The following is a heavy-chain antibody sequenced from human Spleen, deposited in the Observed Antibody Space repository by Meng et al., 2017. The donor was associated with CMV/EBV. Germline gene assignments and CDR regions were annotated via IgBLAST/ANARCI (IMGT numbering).Heavy chain of an antibody. CDR2: LYSSGDT. J-gene: IGHJ4*02. CDR1: GFTVSNNY. CDR3: ARDRYDYVHYFDL. Sequence: GESLKISCAASGFTVSNNYMTWVRQAPGKGLEWVSLLYSSGDTSYADSVKGRFTISRDNSKTTLYLHMNNLRADDTALYYCARDRYDYVHYFDLWGQGALVPSPQ. V-gene: IGHV3-66*01. D-gene: IGHD3-16*01.